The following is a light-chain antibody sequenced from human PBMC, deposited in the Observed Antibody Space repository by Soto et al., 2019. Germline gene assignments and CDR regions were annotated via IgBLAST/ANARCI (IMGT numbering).Light chain of an antibody. V-gene: IGKV3-20*01. Sequence: NVLTQSTGSLSLSKGERATLSCRARQSVSGNYFAWYQQKPGQTPRHLIYLASSRANGIPDRFRGSGSGTDFTLSISRLEPEDSAVYYCHQYGDAPQTFGQGTNLEIK. CDR2: LAS. CDR3: HQYGDAPQT. J-gene: IGKJ2*01. CDR1: QSVSGNY.